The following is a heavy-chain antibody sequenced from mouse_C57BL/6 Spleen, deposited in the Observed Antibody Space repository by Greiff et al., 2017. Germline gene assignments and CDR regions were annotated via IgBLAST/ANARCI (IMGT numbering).Heavy chain of an antibody. CDR2: IYPGDGDT. CDR3: ASLTGAGAMDY. V-gene: IGHV1-82*01. CDR1: GYAFSSSW. D-gene: IGHD4-1*01. Sequence: QVQLQQSGPELVKPGASVKISCKASGYAFSSSWMHWVKQRPGKGLEWIGRIYPGDGDTNYNGKFKGKATLTADKSSSTAYMHLSRLTSEDSAVYCWASLTGAGAMDYWGQGTSVTVSS. J-gene: IGHJ4*01.